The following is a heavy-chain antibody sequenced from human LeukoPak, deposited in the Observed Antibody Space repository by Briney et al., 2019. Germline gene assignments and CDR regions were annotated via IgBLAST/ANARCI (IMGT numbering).Heavy chain of an antibody. Sequence: SETLSLTCTVSGGSPSSYYWSWIRQPPGKGLEWIGYIHYSGSTNYNPSLKSRVTISVDTSKNQFSLKLTSVTAADTAVYYCARATVVAAYFDYWGQGTLVTVSS. J-gene: IGHJ4*02. CDR1: GGSPSSYY. CDR2: IHYSGST. D-gene: IGHD2-15*01. V-gene: IGHV4-59*01. CDR3: ARATVVAAYFDY.